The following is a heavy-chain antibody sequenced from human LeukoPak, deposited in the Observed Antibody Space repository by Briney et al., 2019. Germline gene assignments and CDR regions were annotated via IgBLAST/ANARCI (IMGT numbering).Heavy chain of an antibody. Sequence: ASVKVSCKASGGTFSSYAISWVRQAPGQGLEWMGGIIPIFGTANYAQKFQGRVTITADESTSTAYMELSSLRSEDTAVYYCARDTPLYPGAGMDVWGKGTTVTVSS. V-gene: IGHV1-69*13. CDR3: ARDTPLYPGAGMDV. CDR1: GGTFSSYA. D-gene: IGHD2-2*02. CDR2: IIPIFGTA. J-gene: IGHJ6*04.